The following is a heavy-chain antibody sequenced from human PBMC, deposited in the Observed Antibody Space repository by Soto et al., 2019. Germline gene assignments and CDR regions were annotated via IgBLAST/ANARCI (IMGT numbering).Heavy chain of an antibody. CDR2: IYPGDSDT. J-gene: IGHJ4*02. CDR1: GDSFSNYW. D-gene: IGHD2-15*01. Sequence: GESLKISCKGSGDSFSNYWIAWVRQMPGKGLEWMGIIYPGDSDTRYSPFFQGQVTISADKSINTLYLQMNSLRAEDTALYYCAKDRGATLQPSYFDSWGQGALVTVSS. V-gene: IGHV5-51*01. CDR3: AKDRGATLQPSYFDS.